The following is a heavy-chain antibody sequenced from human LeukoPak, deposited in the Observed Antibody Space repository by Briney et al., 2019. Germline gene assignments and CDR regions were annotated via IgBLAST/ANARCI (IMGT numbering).Heavy chain of an antibody. CDR3: ARGAAGTHGGMDV. D-gene: IGHD6-19*01. J-gene: IGHJ6*02. Sequence: PGGSLRLSCAASGFTFSSYAMHWVRQAPGKGLEWVAVISYDGSNKYYADSVKGRFTISRDNAKNSLYLQMNSLRAEDTAVYYCARGAAGTHGGMDVWGQGTTVTVSS. V-gene: IGHV3-30-3*01. CDR1: GFTFSSYA. CDR2: ISYDGSNK.